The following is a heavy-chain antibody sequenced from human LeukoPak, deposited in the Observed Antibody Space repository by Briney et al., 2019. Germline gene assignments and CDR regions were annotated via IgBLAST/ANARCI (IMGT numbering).Heavy chain of an antibody. CDR3: ARVRGYCSSTSCYGWWFDP. CDR2: MNPNSGNT. CDR1: GYTFTSYD. Sequence: ASVKVSCKASGYTFTSYDINWVRQATGQGLEWMGWMNPNSGNTGYAQKFQGRVTMTRTTSISTAYMELSSLRSEDTAVYYCARVRGYCSSTSCYGWWFDPWGQGTLVTVSS. D-gene: IGHD2-2*01. J-gene: IGHJ5*02. V-gene: IGHV1-8*01.